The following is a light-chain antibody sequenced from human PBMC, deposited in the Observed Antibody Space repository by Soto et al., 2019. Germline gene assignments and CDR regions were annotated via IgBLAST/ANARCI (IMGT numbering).Light chain of an antibody. J-gene: IGKJ1*01. Sequence: EIVLTQSPGTLSLSPGERATLSCRASQSVSSSALAWYQQKPGQAPRLLIYGASSRATGIPDRFSGSGSGTDFTLTISGLEPEDFAVYYCQQYGNSRGTFGQGTKVDI. V-gene: IGKV3-20*01. CDR3: QQYGNSRGT. CDR2: GAS. CDR1: QSVSSSA.